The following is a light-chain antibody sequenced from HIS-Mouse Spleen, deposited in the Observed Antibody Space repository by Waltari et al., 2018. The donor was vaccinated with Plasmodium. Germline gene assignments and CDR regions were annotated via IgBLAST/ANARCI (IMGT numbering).Light chain of an antibody. J-gene: IGLJ2*01. Sequence: QSALTQPPSASGSPGQSVTISCTGTSSDVGGYNYFSWYQQHPGKAPKLMIYEVSTRPSGVPDRFSGSKSGNTASLTVSGLQAEDEADYYCSSYAGSNNLVFGGGTKLTVL. CDR1: SSDVGGYNY. V-gene: IGLV2-8*01. CDR3: SSYAGSNNLV. CDR2: EVS.